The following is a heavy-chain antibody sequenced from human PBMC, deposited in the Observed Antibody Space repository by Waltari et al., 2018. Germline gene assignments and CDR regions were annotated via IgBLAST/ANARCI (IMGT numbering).Heavy chain of an antibody. Sequence: EVQLVESGGGLVQPGGSLRLSCAASRFIFSNYWVSWVRQAPGKGLEGVANIKQDGSEQYYVDSVKGRFTISRDNAKNSLYLQMNSLRAEDTALYYCARGEPSGSYVFDSWGQGTLVTVSS. CDR1: RFIFSNYW. CDR3: ARGEPSGSYVFDS. D-gene: IGHD3-10*01. CDR2: IKQDGSEQ. V-gene: IGHV3-7*01. J-gene: IGHJ4*02.